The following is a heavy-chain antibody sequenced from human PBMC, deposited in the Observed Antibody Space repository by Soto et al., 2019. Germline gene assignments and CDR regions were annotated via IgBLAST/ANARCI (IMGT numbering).Heavy chain of an antibody. CDR3: ARGSSSYLYSSGYLPFDY. Sequence: QVQLVQSGAEVKKPGASVKVSCKASGYTFTSYGISWVRQAPGQGLEWMGGISAYNGNTNYAQKLQGRVTMTTDTSTSTAYMELRSLRSDDTAVYYCARGSSSYLYSSGYLPFDYWGQGTLVTVSS. CDR2: ISAYNGNT. J-gene: IGHJ4*02. D-gene: IGHD6-19*01. CDR1: GYTFTSYG. V-gene: IGHV1-18*01.